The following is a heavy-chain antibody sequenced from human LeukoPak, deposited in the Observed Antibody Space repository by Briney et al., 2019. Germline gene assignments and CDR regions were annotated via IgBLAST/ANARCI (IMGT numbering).Heavy chain of an antibody. CDR2: IYTSGST. J-gene: IGHJ3*02. V-gene: IGHV4-61*02. CDR3: ARGPRYNWNYVGAFDI. CDR1: GGSISSGSYY. D-gene: IGHD1-7*01. Sequence: SETLSLTCTVSGGSISSGSYYWSWIRQPAGKGLEWIGRIYTSGSTNYNPSLKSRVTISVDTSKNQFPLKLSSVTAADTAVYYCARGPRYNWNYVGAFDIWGQGTMVTVSS.